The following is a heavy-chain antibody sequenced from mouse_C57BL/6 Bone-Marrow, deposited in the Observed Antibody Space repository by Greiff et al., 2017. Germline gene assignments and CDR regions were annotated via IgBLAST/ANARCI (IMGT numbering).Heavy chain of an antibody. V-gene: IGHV1-61*01. CDR1: GYTFTSYW. D-gene: IGHD3-2*02. CDR2: IYPSDSET. J-gene: IGHJ3*01. CDR3: AREEDTRLRLRGWFAY. Sequence: QVQLQQPGAELVRPGSSVKLSCKASGYTFTSYWMDWVKQRPGQGLEWIGNIYPSDSETHYNQKFKDKATLTVDKSSSTAYMQLSSLTSEDSAVDYGAREEDTRLRLRGWFAYWGQGTLVTVSA.